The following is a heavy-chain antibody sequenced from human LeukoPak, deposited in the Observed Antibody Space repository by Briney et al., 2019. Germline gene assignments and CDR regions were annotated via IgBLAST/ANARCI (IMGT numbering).Heavy chain of an antibody. CDR1: GGSFSSGSHY. V-gene: IGHV4-61*01. J-gene: IGHJ6*02. CDR2: IYYSGST. CDR3: AREPTSSWSDFYTDYYGMDV. D-gene: IGHD3-3*01. Sequence: SETLSLTCIVSGGSFSSGSHYWNWIRQPPGKGLEWIGYIYYSGSTNYNPSLKSRVTISVDTSKNQFSLKLSSVTAADTAVYYCAREPTSSWSDFYTDYYGMDVWGQGTTSPSP.